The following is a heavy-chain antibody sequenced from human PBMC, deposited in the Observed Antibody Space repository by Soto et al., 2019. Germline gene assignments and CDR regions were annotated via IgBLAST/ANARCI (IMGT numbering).Heavy chain of an antibody. CDR3: AKLVVPAAMDNWFDP. D-gene: IGHD2-2*01. CDR2: ISYDGSNK. J-gene: IGHJ5*02. V-gene: IGHV3-30*18. Sequence: GGSLRLSCAASGFTFSSYGMHWVRQAPGKGLEWVAVISYDGSNKYYADSVKGRFTISRDNSKNTLYLQMNSLRAEDTAVYYCAKLVVPAAMDNWFDPWGQGTLVTVSS. CDR1: GFTFSSYG.